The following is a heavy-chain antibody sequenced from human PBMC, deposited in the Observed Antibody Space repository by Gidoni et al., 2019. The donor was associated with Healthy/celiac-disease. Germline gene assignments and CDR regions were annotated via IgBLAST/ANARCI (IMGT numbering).Heavy chain of an antibody. CDR2: ISYSGST. Sequence: QVQLQESGPGLVKPSPTLSLTCTVSGGSIISGGYYWSWIRQHPGKVLEWIGYISYSGSTYYNPSLKSRVTISADTSKNQFSLKLSSVTAADTAVYYCARGRDGYNYDYWGQGTLVTVSS. V-gene: IGHV4-31*03. D-gene: IGHD5-12*01. J-gene: IGHJ4*02. CDR3: ARGRDGYNYDY. CDR1: GGSIISGGYY.